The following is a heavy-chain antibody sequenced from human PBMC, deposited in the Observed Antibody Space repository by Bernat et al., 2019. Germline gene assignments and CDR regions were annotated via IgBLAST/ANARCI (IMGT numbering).Heavy chain of an antibody. CDR1: GYTFSSYA. J-gene: IGHJ5*02. CDR3: ARDGGNYVASGIIENWFDP. CDR2: INAGNGNT. D-gene: IGHD4-23*01. Sequence: QVQFVQSGAEVKKPGASVKVSCKASGYTFSSYAMHWVCQAPGQSLEWMGWINAGNGNTKYSQKLQDRVTITRDTSASTAYMELSSLRSEDTAVYYCARDGGNYVASGIIENWFDPWGQGTLVTVSS. V-gene: IGHV1-3*01.